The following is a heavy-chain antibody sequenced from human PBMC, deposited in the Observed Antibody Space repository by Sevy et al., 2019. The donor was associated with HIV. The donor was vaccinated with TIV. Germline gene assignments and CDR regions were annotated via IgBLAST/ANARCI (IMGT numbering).Heavy chain of an antibody. J-gene: IGHJ6*02. V-gene: IGHV1-18*01. CDR3: ARDMVVAAWYYGMDV. CDR2: ISAYNGNT. Sequence: APVKVSCKASGYTFTSYGISWVRQAPGQGLEWMGWISAYNGNTNYAQKLQGRVTMTTDTSTSTAYMELRSLRSDDTAVYYCARDMVVAAWYYGMDVWGQGTTVTVSS. D-gene: IGHD2-15*01. CDR1: GYTFTSYG.